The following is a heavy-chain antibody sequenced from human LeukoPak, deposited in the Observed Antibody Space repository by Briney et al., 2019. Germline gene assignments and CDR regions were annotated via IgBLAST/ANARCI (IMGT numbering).Heavy chain of an antibody. J-gene: IGHJ4*02. CDR1: GGSFSGYY. V-gene: IGHV4-34*01. CDR3: ATINWNYYFHGY. Sequence: SETLSLTCAVYGGSFSGYYWSWIRQPPWKGLEWIGEINHSGSTNYNPSLKSRVTISLDTSKNQFSLKLSSVTAADTAVYYCATINWNYYFHGYWGQGTLVTVSS. D-gene: IGHD1-7*01. CDR2: INHSGST.